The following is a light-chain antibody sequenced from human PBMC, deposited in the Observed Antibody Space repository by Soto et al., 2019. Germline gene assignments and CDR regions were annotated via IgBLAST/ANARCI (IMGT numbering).Light chain of an antibody. V-gene: IGKV3-20*01. CDR3: QHYGSSLFT. J-gene: IGKJ3*01. CDR1: QSVSNNF. Sequence: EIVLTQSPGTLSLSLGERATLSCRASQSVSNNFLAWYQQKPGQAPRLLIYGASSRATGIPDRFSGSGSGTDFTLTISRLEPEDFAVYYCQHYGSSLFTFGPGTKVDIK. CDR2: GAS.